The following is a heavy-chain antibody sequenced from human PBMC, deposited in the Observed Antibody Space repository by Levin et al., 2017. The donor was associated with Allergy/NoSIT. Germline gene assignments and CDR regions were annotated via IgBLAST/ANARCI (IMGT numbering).Heavy chain of an antibody. CDR1: GFTFSNYA. CDR2: ISDSGGST. D-gene: IGHD6-13*01. CDR3: AKEGGRAAAGTGGFGYYYYGMDV. V-gene: IGHV3-23*01. Sequence: GGSLRLSCAASGFTFSNYAMSWVRQAPGKGLEWVSGISDSGGSTNYADSVKGRFTISRDNSKNTLYVQMNSLRAEDRAVYYCAKEGGRAAAGTGGFGYYYYGMDVWGQGTTVTVSS. J-gene: IGHJ6*02.